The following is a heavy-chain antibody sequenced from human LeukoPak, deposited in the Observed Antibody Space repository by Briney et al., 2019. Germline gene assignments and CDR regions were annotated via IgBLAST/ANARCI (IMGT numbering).Heavy chain of an antibody. CDR2: INPNSGGT. J-gene: IGHJ3*02. CDR3: ARDQQWLAVGAFDI. CDR1: GYTFTGYY. V-gene: IGHV1-2*02. D-gene: IGHD6-19*01. Sequence: GASVKVSCKASGYTFTGYYMHWVRQAPGQGLEWMGWINPNSGGTNYAQKFQSRVTMTRDTSISTAYMELSRLRSDDTAVYYCARDQQWLAVGAFDIWGQGTMVTVSS.